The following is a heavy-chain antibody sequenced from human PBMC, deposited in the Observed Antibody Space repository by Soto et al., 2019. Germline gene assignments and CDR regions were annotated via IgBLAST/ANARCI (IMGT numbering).Heavy chain of an antibody. V-gene: IGHV1-18*01. CDR3: AMVDVYVTPSPQDV. Sequence: QVQLVQSRAEVKNPGASVKVSCKASGYSFTRYGIAWARPAPGQGLEWMGWINTNNGNTNYAQNLQGRVTLTTDTSTSTAFMELTSLRSNDTAIYYCAMVDVYVTPSPQDVWGQGTTVIVSS. D-gene: IGHD3-16*01. CDR2: INTNNGNT. CDR1: GYSFTRYG. J-gene: IGHJ6*02.